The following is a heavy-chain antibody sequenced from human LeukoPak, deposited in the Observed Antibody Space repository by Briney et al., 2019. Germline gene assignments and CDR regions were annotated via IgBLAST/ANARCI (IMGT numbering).Heavy chain of an antibody. CDR2: ISSSSSST. CDR3: AREVGCSGGSCYVY. D-gene: IGHD2-15*01. V-gene: IGHV3-11*06. CDR1: GFNFNDHY. Sequence: GGSLRLSCAASGFNFNDHYMSWIRQAPGKGLEWVAYISSSSSSTYYADSVKGRFTISRDNAKNTLYLQMNSLRAEDTAVYYCAREVGCSGGSCYVYWGQGTLVTVSS. J-gene: IGHJ4*02.